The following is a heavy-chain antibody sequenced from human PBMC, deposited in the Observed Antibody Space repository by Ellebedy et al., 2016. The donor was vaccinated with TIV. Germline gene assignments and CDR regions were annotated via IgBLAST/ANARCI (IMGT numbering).Heavy chain of an antibody. D-gene: IGHD2-15*01. CDR2: IYYSGST. V-gene: IGHV4-59*08. J-gene: IGHJ4*02. Sequence: MPSETLSLTCTVSGGSISSYYWSWIRQPPGKGLEWIGYIYYSGSTNYNPSLKSRVTISVDTSKNQFSLKLSSVTAADTAVYYCARRPRGGYFDYWGQGTLVTVSS. CDR1: GGSISSYY. CDR3: ARRPRGGYFDY.